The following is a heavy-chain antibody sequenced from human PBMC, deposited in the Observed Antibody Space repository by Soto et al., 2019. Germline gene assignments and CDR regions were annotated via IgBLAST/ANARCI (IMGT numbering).Heavy chain of an antibody. V-gene: IGHV1-69*01. J-gene: IGHJ5*02. CDR1: GGTFSSYA. D-gene: IGHD2-2*01. CDR2: IIPIFGTA. Sequence: QVQLVQSGAEVKKPGSSVKVSCKASGGTFSSYAISWVRQAPGQGLEWMGGIIPIFGTANYAQKFQGRVTITADESTSTAYMELSSLRSEDTAVYYCARRRPGYQLLRAYNWFDPWGQGTLVTVSS. CDR3: ARRRPGYQLLRAYNWFDP.